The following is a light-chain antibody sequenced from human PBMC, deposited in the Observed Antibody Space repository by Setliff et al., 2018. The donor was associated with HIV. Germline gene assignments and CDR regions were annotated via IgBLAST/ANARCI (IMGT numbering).Light chain of an antibody. CDR1: NSDIGGYNY. CDR3: SASRPSATLVL. Sequence: QSVLTQPASVSGSPGQSITISCTGTNSDIGGYNYVSWYQQLPGKAPKLMIFQVFNRPSGVSNRFSGSKSGNTASLTISGLQAEDEADYYCSASRPSATLVLFGTGTKVTVL. CDR2: QVF. J-gene: IGLJ1*01. V-gene: IGLV2-14*01.